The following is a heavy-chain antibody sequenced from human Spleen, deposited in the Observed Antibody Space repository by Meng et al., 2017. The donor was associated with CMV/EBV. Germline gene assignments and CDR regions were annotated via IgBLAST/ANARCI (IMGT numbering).Heavy chain of an antibody. CDR3: ATPHYYDSSGYQPPAF. D-gene: IGHD3-22*01. V-gene: IGHV1-2*02. CDR1: GYTFTGYY. J-gene: IGHJ4*02. CDR2: INSNTGAT. Sequence: QVQLVQSGAEVKKPGASVKVSCKASGYTFTGYYMHWVRQAPGQGLEWMGLINSNTGATKYAQKFQNRITMTRDTSISTAYMELSRLRSDDTAVYYCATPHYYDSSGYQPPAFWGQGTLVTVSS.